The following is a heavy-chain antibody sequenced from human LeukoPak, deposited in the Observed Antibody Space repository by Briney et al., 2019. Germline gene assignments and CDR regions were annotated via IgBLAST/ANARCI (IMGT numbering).Heavy chain of an antibody. CDR1: GGSISSYH. V-gene: IGHV4-59*01. D-gene: IGHD6-6*01. Sequence: ASETLSLTCTVSGGSISSYHWGWIRQSPGKGLEWIGYIYYSGSTNYNPSLKSRVTISLDTSKNQFSLKLISVTAADTAVYYCARAYGGYSSSPYNWLDPWGQGTLVTVSS. J-gene: IGHJ5*02. CDR2: IYYSGST. CDR3: ARAYGGYSSSPYNWLDP.